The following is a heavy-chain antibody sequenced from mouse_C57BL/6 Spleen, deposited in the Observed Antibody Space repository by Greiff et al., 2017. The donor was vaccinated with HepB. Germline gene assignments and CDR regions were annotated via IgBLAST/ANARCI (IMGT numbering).Heavy chain of an antibody. J-gene: IGHJ3*01. Sequence: EVKVEESGGGLVQPGGSMKLCCVASGFTFSNYWMNWVRQSPEKGLEWVAQIRLKSDNYATHYAESVKGRFTISRDDSKSSVYLQMNNLRAEDTGIYYCTDLFAYWGQGTLVTVSA. CDR1: GFTFSNYW. CDR3: TDLFAY. CDR2: IRLKSDNYAT. V-gene: IGHV6-3*01.